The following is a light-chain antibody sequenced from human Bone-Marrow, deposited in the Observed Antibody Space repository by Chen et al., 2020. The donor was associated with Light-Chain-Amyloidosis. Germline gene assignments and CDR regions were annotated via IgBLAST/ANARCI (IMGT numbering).Light chain of an antibody. CDR1: DLPTKY. CDR2: RDT. Sequence: SFELTQPPSVSVSPGQTARITCSGDDLPTKYAYWYQQKPGQAPVLVIHRDTERPSGISERFSGSRSGTTATLTISGLQAEDEADYHCQSADSSSTYKVIIGGGTKLTVL. V-gene: IGLV3-25*03. CDR3: QSADSSSTYKVI. J-gene: IGLJ2*01.